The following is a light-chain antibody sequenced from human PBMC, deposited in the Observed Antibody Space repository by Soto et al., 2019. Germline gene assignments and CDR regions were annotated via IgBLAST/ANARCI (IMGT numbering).Light chain of an antibody. CDR3: NSYVTSNVVV. V-gene: IGLV2-8*01. Sequence: QSGLTQPPSASGSLGQAVTISCTGTRDDVGGYNYVSRYQQHPGKAPRLILYEVTKRPSGVPARFSGSKSGNTASLTVSGLQAEDEAVYYCNSYVTSNVVVFGGGTKVTVL. J-gene: IGLJ2*01. CDR1: RDDVGGYNY. CDR2: EVT.